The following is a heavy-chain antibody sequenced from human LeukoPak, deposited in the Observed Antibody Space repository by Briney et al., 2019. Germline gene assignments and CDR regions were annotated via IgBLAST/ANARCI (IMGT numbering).Heavy chain of an antibody. J-gene: IGHJ4*02. V-gene: IGHV4-34*01. Sequence: SETLSLTCAVSGGSFNGYYWSWIRQPPGKGLEWIGEIKHSGSTNYNPSLKSRVTISVDTSKNQFSLKLSSVTAADTAVYYCARGLGYCSGGSCYMFRYFDYWGQGTLVTVSS. CDR2: IKHSGST. CDR1: GGSFNGYY. D-gene: IGHD2-15*01. CDR3: ARGLGYCSGGSCYMFRYFDY.